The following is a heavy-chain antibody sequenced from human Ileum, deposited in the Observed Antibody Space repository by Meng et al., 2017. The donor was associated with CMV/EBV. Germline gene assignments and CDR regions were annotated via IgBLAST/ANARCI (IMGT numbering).Heavy chain of an antibody. CDR2: IKQDGSER. CDR3: AGGDGWHFDS. V-gene: IGHV3-7*01. J-gene: IGHJ4*02. CDR1: GFISSCYW. Sequence: GESLKISCATSGFISSCYWMSWFRQAPGPGLEWVANIKQDGSERNYVDSVKGRFTISTDNAKNSVFLQLNSLRAEDTAVYYCAGGDGWHFDSWGQGTLVTVSS. D-gene: IGHD2-21*02.